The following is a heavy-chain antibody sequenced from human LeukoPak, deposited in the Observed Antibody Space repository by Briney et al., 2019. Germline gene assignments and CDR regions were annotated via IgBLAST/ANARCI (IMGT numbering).Heavy chain of an antibody. V-gene: IGHV1-3*01. CDR1: GYTFSSYA. Sequence: ASVKVSCKASGYTFSSYAIHSVRQAPGQRLKWMGWINAGNGNTKYSQKFQGRVTISRDTSATTAYMELSSLRSEDTAVYYCAREIITGTRTFDYWGQGTLVTVSS. D-gene: IGHD1-20*01. J-gene: IGHJ4*02. CDR3: AREIITGTRTFDY. CDR2: INAGNGNT.